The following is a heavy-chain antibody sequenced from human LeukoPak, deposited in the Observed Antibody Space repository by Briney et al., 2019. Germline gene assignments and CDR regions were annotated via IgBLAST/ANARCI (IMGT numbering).Heavy chain of an antibody. CDR1: GFTFSSYA. D-gene: IGHD3-22*01. V-gene: IGHV3-23*01. CDR2: ISGSGGST. Sequence: GGSLRLSCAASGFTFSSYAMRWVRQAPGKGLEWVSGISGSGGSTYYADSVKGQFTISRDNFKNTLYLQMNNLRAEDTALYYCAKGRYDSSGPANTFDYWGQGTLVTVSS. CDR3: AKGRYDSSGPANTFDY. J-gene: IGHJ4*02.